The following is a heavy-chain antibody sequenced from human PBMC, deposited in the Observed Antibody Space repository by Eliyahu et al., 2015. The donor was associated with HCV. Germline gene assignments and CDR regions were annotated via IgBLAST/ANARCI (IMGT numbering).Heavy chain of an antibody. CDR3: ARDNGWLGTFDI. V-gene: IGHV3-66*01. D-gene: IGHD1-1*01. J-gene: IGHJ3*02. CDR1: GITVNNNY. Sequence: EVQLVESGGGLVQPGGSLRLSCAASGITVNNNYMTWVRQAPGKGLEWVSVIYNGGRTFYTDSVKGRFTISRDNSKNTLYLQMNSLRVEDTAVYYCARDNGWLGTFDIWGQGTTVTVSS. CDR2: IYNGGRT.